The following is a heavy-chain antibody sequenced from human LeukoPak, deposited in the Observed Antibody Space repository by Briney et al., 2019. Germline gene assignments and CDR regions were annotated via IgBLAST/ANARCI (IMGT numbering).Heavy chain of an antibody. D-gene: IGHD2/OR15-2a*01. V-gene: IGHV4-39*01. CDR2: IYYSGNT. J-gene: IGHJ6*03. CDR3: ARRCEYCTPSPYYYMDV. CDR1: GVSISSSNSY. Sequence: PSEALSLTCTVSGVSISSSNSYWGWIRQPPGKGLEWIGSIYYSGNTYYNPSLKSRVTISVDTSKNQSSLKLSSVTAADTAVYYCARRCEYCTPSPYYYMDVWGKGTTVTISS.